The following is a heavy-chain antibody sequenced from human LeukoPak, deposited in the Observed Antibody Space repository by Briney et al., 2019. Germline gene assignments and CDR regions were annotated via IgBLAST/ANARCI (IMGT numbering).Heavy chain of an antibody. D-gene: IGHD3-16*02. Sequence: SETLSLTCTVSGGSISSYYWSWIRQPPGKGLEWIGYIYYGGSTNYNPSLKSRVTISVDTSKNQFSLKLSSVTAADTAVYYCARVRLYTLDYWGQGTLVTVSS. CDR3: ARVRLYTLDY. J-gene: IGHJ4*02. CDR1: GGSISSYY. CDR2: IYYGGST. V-gene: IGHV4-59*01.